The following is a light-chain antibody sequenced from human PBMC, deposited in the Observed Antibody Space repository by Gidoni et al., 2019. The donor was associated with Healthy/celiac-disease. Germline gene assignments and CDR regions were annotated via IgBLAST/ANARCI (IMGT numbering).Light chain of an antibody. V-gene: IGKV3-11*01. CDR1: QSVSSY. Sequence: EIVLTQSPATLSLSPGERATLPCRASQSVSSYLAWYQQNPGQAPRLLIYDASNRATGIPARFSGSGSGTDFTLTISSLEPEDFAVYYCQQRSNWPRTFGPGTKVDIK. J-gene: IGKJ3*01. CDR2: DAS. CDR3: QQRSNWPRT.